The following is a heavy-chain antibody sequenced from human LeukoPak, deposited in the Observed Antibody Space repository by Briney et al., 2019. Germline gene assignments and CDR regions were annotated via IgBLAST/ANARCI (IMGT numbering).Heavy chain of an antibody. CDR3: AREAGRAFDI. CDR2: IYHSGST. CDR1: GGSISSGGYS. V-gene: IGHV4-30-2*01. J-gene: IGHJ3*02. Sequence: SQTLSLTCAVSGGSISSGGYSWSWIRQPPGKGLEWIGYIYHSGSTYYHPSLKSRVTISVDRSKNQFSLKLSSVTAADTAVYYWAREAGRAFDIWGQGTMVTVSS.